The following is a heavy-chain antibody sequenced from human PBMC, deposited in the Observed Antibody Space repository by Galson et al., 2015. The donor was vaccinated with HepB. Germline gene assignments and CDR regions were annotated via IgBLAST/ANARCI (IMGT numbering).Heavy chain of an antibody. CDR3: SRGISNAVSGIVVATHFNY. J-gene: IGHJ4*02. CDR1: GFTFGDYA. CDR2: IRSKAYGGTT. V-gene: IGHV3-49*04. Sequence: SLRLSCAASGFTFGDYAMSWVRQAPGKGLEWVGFIRSKAYGGTTEYAASVKGRFTISRDDSKSIAYLQMNSLKTEDTAVYYCSRGISNAVSGIVVATHFNYWGQGTLVTVSS. D-gene: IGHD3-22*01.